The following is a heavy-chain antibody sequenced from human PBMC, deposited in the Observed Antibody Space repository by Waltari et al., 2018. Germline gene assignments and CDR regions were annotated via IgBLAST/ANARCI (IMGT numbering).Heavy chain of an antibody. V-gene: IGHV1-69*01. CDR2: IISIFGTP. CDR3: ATAPYDYVWGSYRRLFDY. Sequence: QVQLVQSGAEVKKPGSSVKVSCKAAGDAFSSYAFRWVRQAPGQGLQWMGGIISIFGTPNYAQKFQGRVTITAGESRSTAYMELSSLRSEDTAVYYCATAPYDYVWGSYRRLFDYWGQGTLVTVSS. D-gene: IGHD3-16*02. J-gene: IGHJ4*02. CDR1: GDAFSSYA.